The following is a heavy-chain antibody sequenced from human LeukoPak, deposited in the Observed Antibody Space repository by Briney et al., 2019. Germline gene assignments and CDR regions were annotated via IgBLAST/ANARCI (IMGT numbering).Heavy chain of an antibody. V-gene: IGHV3-23*01. CDR3: ASRNYYDSGGYYYYYFDY. J-gene: IGHJ4*02. D-gene: IGHD3-22*01. CDR2: ISGSGTST. CDR1: GFTLSTNA. Sequence: GGSLRLSCLTSGFTLSTNAMSWVRQAPGKGLEWVSGISGSGTSTYYADSVKGRFTISRDNSKNTLYLQMNSLRAEDTAVYYCASRNYYDSGGYYYYYFDYWGQGILVTVSS.